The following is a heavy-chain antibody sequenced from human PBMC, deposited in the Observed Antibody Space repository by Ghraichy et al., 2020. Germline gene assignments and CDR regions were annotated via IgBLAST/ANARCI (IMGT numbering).Heavy chain of an antibody. Sequence: GSLRLSCTVSGGSISSYYWSWIRQPPGKGLEWIGYIYYSGSTNYNPSLKSRVTISVDTSKNQFSLKLSSVTAADTAVYYCARVGYYGSGSYDPYYYGMDVWGQGTTVTVSS. CDR1: GGSISSYY. CDR3: ARVGYYGSGSYDPYYYGMDV. CDR2: IYYSGST. D-gene: IGHD3-10*01. J-gene: IGHJ6*02. V-gene: IGHV4-59*01.